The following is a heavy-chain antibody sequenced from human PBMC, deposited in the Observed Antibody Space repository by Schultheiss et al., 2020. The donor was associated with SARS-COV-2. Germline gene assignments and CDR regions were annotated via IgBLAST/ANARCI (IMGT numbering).Heavy chain of an antibody. V-gene: IGHV3-66*03. CDR2: SWNSGSI. J-gene: IGHJ6*02. Sequence: GGSLRLSCAASGFTVSSNYMSWVRQAPGKGLEWVSGISWNSGSIGYADSVKGRFTISRDNAKNTLYLQMNSLRAEDTAVYYCARALGGNYYYGMDVWGQGTTVTVSS. CDR1: GFTVSSNY. D-gene: IGHD3-16*01. CDR3: ARALGGNYYYGMDV.